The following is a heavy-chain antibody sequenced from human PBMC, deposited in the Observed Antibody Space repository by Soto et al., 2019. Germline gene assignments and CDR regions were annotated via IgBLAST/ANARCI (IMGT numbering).Heavy chain of an antibody. CDR1: GGSFSGYY. V-gene: IGHV4-34*01. D-gene: IGHD2-15*01. CDR2: INHSGST. Sequence: SETLSLTCAVYGGSFSGYYWSWIRQPPGKGLEWIGEINHSGSTNYNPSLKSRVTISVDTSKNQFSLKLSSVTAADTAVYYCAREGYCSGGSCYSRTLDYWGQGTLVTVSS. J-gene: IGHJ4*02. CDR3: AREGYCSGGSCYSRTLDY.